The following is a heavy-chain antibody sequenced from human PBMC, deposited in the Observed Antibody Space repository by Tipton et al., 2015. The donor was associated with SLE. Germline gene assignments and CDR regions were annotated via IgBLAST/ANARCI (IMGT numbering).Heavy chain of an antibody. CDR3: AKVRGVASPLDPFHL. Sequence: RSLRLSCAASGFRFDDYAIHWVRQAPGKGLEWVSSVNWNSAIIQYADSVRGRFTIARDNAKNSLYLQMNSLRVEDTALYYCAKVRGVASPLDPFHLWGQGTMVTVSS. CDR1: GFRFDDYA. CDR2: VNWNSAII. V-gene: IGHV3-9*01. D-gene: IGHD2-8*02. J-gene: IGHJ3*01.